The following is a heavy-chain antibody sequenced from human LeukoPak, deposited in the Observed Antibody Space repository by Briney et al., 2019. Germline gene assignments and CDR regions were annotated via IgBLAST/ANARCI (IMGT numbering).Heavy chain of an antibody. V-gene: IGHV3-48*02. D-gene: IGHD2-2*01. CDR2: ISSSSSTI. Sequence: GGSLRLSCAASGFTFSSYTMNWVRQAPGKGLEWVSYISSSSSTIHYADSVKGRFTISRDNAKNSLYLQMNSLRDEDTAVYYCARWNPLVVPAAMMADYYYYGMDVWGQGTTVTVSS. J-gene: IGHJ6*02. CDR3: ARWNPLVVPAAMMADYYYYGMDV. CDR1: GFTFSSYT.